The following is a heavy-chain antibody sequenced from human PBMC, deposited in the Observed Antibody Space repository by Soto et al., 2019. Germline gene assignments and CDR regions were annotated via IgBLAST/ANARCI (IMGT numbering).Heavy chain of an antibody. CDR2: ISAYNGNT. D-gene: IGHD3-3*01. Sequence: ASVKVSCTASGYTFTSYGISWVRQAPGQGLEWMGWISAYNGNTNYAQKLQGRVTMTTDTSTSTAYMELRSLRSDDTAVYYCARGELRSGYQDDAFDIWGQGTMVTVSS. CDR1: GYTFTSYG. CDR3: ARGELRSGYQDDAFDI. V-gene: IGHV1-18*01. J-gene: IGHJ3*02.